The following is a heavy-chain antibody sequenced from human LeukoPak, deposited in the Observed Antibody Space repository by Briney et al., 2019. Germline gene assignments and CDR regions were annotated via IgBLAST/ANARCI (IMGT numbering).Heavy chain of an antibody. CDR2: IYHSGST. CDR1: GGSISSSNW. CDR3: ARGLSSSWYGGGYYFDY. J-gene: IGHJ4*02. D-gene: IGHD6-13*01. Sequence: SGTLSLTCAVSGGSISSSNWWSWVRQPPGKGLEWIGEIYHSGSTNYNPSLKSRVTISVDKSKNRFSLKLSSVTAADTAVYYCARGLSSSWYGGGYYFDYWGQGTLVTVSS. V-gene: IGHV4-4*02.